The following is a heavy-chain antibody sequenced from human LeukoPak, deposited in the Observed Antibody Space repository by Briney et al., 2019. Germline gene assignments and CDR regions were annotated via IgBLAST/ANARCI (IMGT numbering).Heavy chain of an antibody. CDR2: INPSGGST. J-gene: IGHJ4*02. CDR3: ARRDYLSRSSGWYVFDY. CDR1: GGTFTSYY. V-gene: IGHV1-46*01. D-gene: IGHD6-19*01. Sequence: ASVKVSCKASGGTFTSYYMHWVRQAPGQGLEWMGIINPSGGSTSYAQKFQGRVTMTRDTSTSTVYMELSSLRSEDTAVYYCARRDYLSRSSGWYVFDYWGQGTLVTVSS.